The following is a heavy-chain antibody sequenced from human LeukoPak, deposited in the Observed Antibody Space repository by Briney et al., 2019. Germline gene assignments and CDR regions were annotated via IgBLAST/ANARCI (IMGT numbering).Heavy chain of an antibody. Sequence: GASVKVSCKASGYTFTSYYMRWVRQAPGQGLEWMGIINPSGGSTSYAQKFQGRVTMTRDTSTSTVYMELSSLRSEDTAVYYCARPAKGWNYGGNSYFDYWGQGTLVTVSS. CDR3: ARPAKGWNYGGNSYFDY. CDR2: INPSGGST. D-gene: IGHD4-23*01. V-gene: IGHV1-46*01. J-gene: IGHJ4*02. CDR1: GYTFTSYY.